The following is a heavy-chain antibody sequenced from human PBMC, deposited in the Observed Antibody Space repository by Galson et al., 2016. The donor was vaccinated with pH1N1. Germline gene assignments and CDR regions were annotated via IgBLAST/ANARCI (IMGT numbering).Heavy chain of an antibody. CDR3: ARSRDFSFDY. CDR2: ISKDGNNV. V-gene: IGHV3-30*04. Sequence: SLRLSCAASGFTLSCCAMHWVRQAPGKGLECVALISKDGNNVYYADSVKGRFTISRDSSNNTLYLQMNSLRTEDTAICYCARSRDFSFDYWGQGALVTVAS. J-gene: IGHJ4*02. D-gene: IGHD4-11*01. CDR1: GFTLSCCA.